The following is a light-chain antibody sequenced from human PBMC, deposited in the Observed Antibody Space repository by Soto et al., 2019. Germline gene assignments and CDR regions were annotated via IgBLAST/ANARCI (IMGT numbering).Light chain of an antibody. V-gene: IGLV2-23*01. CDR3: CSYTSNTVV. J-gene: IGLJ2*01. CDR1: NSDVGIYNL. Sequence: QSALTQPASVSGSPGQSITVSCTGINSDVGIYNLVSWYQHHPGKAPKLVIYEGTKRPSGVSSRFSGSKSGNTASLTISGLQAEDEGDYYCCSYTSNTVVFGGGPKVTVL. CDR2: EGT.